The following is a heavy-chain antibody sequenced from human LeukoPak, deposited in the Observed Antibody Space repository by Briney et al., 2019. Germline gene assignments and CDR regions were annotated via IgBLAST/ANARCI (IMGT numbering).Heavy chain of an antibody. CDR1: AFTFSNYA. CDR3: AKDLVAGTGC. Sequence: GGSLRLSCEASAFTFSNYAMNWVRQAPGKGLEWVSAISESGDSTYYADSVKGRFTISRDNSKNTLYLQMNSLRAEDTAVYYCAKDLVAGTGCWGQGTLVTVSS. CDR2: ISESGDST. J-gene: IGHJ4*02. D-gene: IGHD2-15*01. V-gene: IGHV3-23*01.